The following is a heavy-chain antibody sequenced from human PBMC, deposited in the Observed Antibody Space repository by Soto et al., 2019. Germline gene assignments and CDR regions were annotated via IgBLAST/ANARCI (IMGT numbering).Heavy chain of an antibody. Sequence: GGSLRLSCAASGFTFSSYGRHWVRQAPGKGLEWVAVKWYDGSNKYYADSVKGRFTISRDNSKNTLYLQMNSLRAEDTAVYYCARDWASSYYFDYWGQGTLVTVSS. J-gene: IGHJ4*02. D-gene: IGHD3-16*01. CDR2: KWYDGSNK. CDR1: GFTFSSYG. V-gene: IGHV3-33*01. CDR3: ARDWASSYYFDY.